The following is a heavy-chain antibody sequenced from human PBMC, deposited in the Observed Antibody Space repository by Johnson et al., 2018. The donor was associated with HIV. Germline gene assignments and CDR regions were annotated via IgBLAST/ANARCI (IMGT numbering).Heavy chain of an antibody. CDR1: GFTFSSYA. D-gene: IGHD6-13*01. V-gene: IGHV3-30*04. Sequence: QVQLVESGGGVVQPGRSLRLSCAASGFTFSSYAMHWVRQAPGKGLEWVAVISYDGRNNYSAASVKGRFTISRDNSKNTLYLQMNSLRAEDTAVYYCARARDRSSSRDAFDIWGQGTMVTVSS. J-gene: IGHJ3*02. CDR3: ARARDRSSSRDAFDI. CDR2: ISYDGRNN.